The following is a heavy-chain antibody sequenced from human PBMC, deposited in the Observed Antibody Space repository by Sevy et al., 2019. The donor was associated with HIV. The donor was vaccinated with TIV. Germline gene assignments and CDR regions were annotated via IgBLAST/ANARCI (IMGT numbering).Heavy chain of an antibody. CDR2: IKQDVSEK. J-gene: IGHJ4*02. CDR3: ARDWGTFAQNREGSDY. D-gene: IGHD3-16*01. V-gene: IGHV3-7*03. CDR1: GFTFSSYW. Sequence: GGSLRLSCAASGFTFSSYWMSWVRQAPGKGLEWVANIKQDVSEKYSVDSVKGRFTISRDNAKNSLYLQMNSLRAEDTAVYYCARDWGTFAQNREGSDYWGQGTLVTVSS.